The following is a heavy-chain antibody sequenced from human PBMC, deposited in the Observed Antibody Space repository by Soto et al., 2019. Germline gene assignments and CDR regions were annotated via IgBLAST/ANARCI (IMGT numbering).Heavy chain of an antibody. D-gene: IGHD6-19*01. V-gene: IGHV3-33*01. Sequence: QVQLVESGGGVVQPGTSLRLSCAASAFSFSRYGMHWVRQAPGKGLEWVAAISHDEDTKFYADSVRGRFTISRDNSKNTLYVQMNSLTADDTAVYFCATETSGWDPYEYWGQGTLVIVSS. CDR1: AFSFSRYG. CDR3: ATETSGWDPYEY. J-gene: IGHJ4*02. CDR2: ISHDEDTK.